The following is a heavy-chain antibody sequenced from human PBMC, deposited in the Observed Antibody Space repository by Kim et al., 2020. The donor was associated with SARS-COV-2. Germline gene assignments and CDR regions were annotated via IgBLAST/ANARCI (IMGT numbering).Heavy chain of an antibody. V-gene: IGHV4-61*01. CDR1: GGSVSSGSYY. CDR3: ARVLEDLGAYYFDY. J-gene: IGHJ4*02. CDR2: IYYSGST. Sequence: SETLSLTCTVSGGSVSSGSYYWSWIRQPPGKGLEWIGYIYYSGSTNYNPSLKSRVTISVDTSKNQFSLKLSSVTAADTAVYYCARVLEDLGAYYFDYWGQGTLVTVSS.